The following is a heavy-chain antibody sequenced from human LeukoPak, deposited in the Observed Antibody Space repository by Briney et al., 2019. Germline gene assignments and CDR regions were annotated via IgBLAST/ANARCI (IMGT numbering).Heavy chain of an antibody. J-gene: IGHJ4*02. D-gene: IGHD1-26*01. V-gene: IGHV3-23*01. CDR1: GFTFSSYA. Sequence: GGSLRLSCAASGFTFSSYAMSWVRQAPGKGLEWVSAISGSGGSTYYADSVKDRFTISRDNSKNTLYLQMNSLRAEDTAVYYCAKADSGSYPGPVDYWGQGTLVTVSS. CDR3: AKADSGSYPGPVDY. CDR2: ISGSGGST.